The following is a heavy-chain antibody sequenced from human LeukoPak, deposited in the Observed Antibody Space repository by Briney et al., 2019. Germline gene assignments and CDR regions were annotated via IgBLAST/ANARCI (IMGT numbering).Heavy chain of an antibody. CDR3: ARLGARQMLEY. CDR2: IKQDGGQI. J-gene: IGHJ4*02. D-gene: IGHD4-17*01. CDR1: EFTFSSYW. Sequence: GGSLRLSCSASEFTFSSYWMSWVRQAPGKGLEWVANIKQDGGQIYYLESVKGRFTVSRDNAKNSLYLQMNSLRAEDTAVYYCARLGARQMLEYWGQGTLVTVSS. V-gene: IGHV3-7*01.